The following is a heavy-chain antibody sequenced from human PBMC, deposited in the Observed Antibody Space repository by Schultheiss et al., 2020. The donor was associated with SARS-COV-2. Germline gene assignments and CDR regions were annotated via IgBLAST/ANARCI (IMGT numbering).Heavy chain of an antibody. J-gene: IGHJ5*02. Sequence: GGSLRLSCAASGFTFSSYSMNWVRQAPGKGLEWVSSISSSSSYIYYADSVKGRFTISRDNAKNSLYLQMNSLRAEDTAVYYCAREVEMVQGVNWFDPWGQGTLVTVS. CDR3: AREVEMVQGVNWFDP. CDR2: ISSSSSYI. V-gene: IGHV3-21*01. D-gene: IGHD3-10*01. CDR1: GFTFSSYS.